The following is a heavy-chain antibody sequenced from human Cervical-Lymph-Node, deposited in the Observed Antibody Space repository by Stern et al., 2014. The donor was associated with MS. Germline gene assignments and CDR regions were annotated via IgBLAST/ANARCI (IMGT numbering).Heavy chain of an antibody. CDR1: GGSIRSGSHF. V-gene: IGHV4-31*03. D-gene: IGHD3-22*01. CDR2: IFYTGST. Sequence: QMQLVESGPGLVKPSQTLSLTCNVSGGSIRSGSHFWSWIRQHPGKGLEWIGYIFYTGSTHYNPSLKSRVTISIDTSKNQFSLKVTSVTAADTAVYYCARGDSSFYDSSGYSTWGQGTLVTISS. J-gene: IGHJ5*02. CDR3: ARGDSSFYDSSGYST.